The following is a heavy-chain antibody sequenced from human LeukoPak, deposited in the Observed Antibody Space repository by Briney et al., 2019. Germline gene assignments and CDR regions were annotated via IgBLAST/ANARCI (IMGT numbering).Heavy chain of an antibody. V-gene: IGHV4-61*02. D-gene: IGHD4-17*01. CDR2: IYISGST. J-gene: IGHJ4*02. CDR1: GGSISSGSYY. CDR3: AREGIYGDYRH. Sequence: PSETLSLTCTVSGGSISSGSYYWSWIRQPAGKGLEWIGRIYISGSTNYNPSLKSRVSISVDTSKNQFSLKLGSVTAADTAVYYCAREGIYGDYRHWGQGTLVTVSS.